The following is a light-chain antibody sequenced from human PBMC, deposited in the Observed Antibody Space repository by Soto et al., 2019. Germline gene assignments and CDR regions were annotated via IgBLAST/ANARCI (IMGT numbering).Light chain of an antibody. Sequence: EPLLTQSPGTLSLSPGERAALSCRATATLGRNYLAWYQQKPGQAPRLLIHRIYIRAAGIPDRFSGSASGTDFTLTISRLEPEDFALYNCHQNYGSPITFGQGTRLEIK. CDR3: HQNYGSPIT. V-gene: IGKV3-20*01. CDR1: ATLGRNY. J-gene: IGKJ5*01. CDR2: RIY.